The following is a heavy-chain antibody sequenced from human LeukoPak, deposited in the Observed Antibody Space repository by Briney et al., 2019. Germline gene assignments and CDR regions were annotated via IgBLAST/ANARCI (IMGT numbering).Heavy chain of an antibody. J-gene: IGHJ3*02. CDR2: IYHSGST. D-gene: IGHD2-2*01. CDR3: ASPSIVVVPAALAFDI. Sequence: SETLSLTCTVSGGSISSGGYYCSWIRQPPGRGLGWIGYIYHSGSTYYNTSLKSRVTISVDRSKNQFSLKLSSVTAADTAVYYCASPSIVVVPAALAFDIWGQGKMVTVSS. CDR1: GGSISSGGYY. V-gene: IGHV4-30-2*01.